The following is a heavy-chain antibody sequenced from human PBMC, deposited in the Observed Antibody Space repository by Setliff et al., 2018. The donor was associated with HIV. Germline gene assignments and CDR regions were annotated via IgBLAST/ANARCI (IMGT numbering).Heavy chain of an antibody. CDR1: GGSMTSSNYY. CDR3: ARDMMYHYDRSGSFGWFGP. J-gene: IGHJ5*02. D-gene: IGHD3-22*01. Sequence: PSETLSLTCTVSGGSMTSSNYYWGWIRQSPGRGLEWIGSISSSGSTTYHPSLRSRVTVSAATSKNQFSLKLTSLTAAYTAVYYCARDMMYHYDRSGSFGWFGPWGQGTLVTVSS. CDR2: ISSSGST. V-gene: IGHV4-39*07.